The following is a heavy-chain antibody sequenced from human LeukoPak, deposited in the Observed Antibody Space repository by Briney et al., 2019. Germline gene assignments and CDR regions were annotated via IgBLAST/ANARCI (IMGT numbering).Heavy chain of an antibody. D-gene: IGHD4-17*01. J-gene: IGHJ5*02. V-gene: IGHV1-24*01. CDR1: GYTFTGYY. CDR3: ATFVKFPLHYGDYVPNWFDP. Sequence: ASVKVPCKASGYTFTGYYMHWVRQAPGKGLEWMGGFDPEDGETIYAQKFQGRVTMTEDTSTDTAYMELSSLRSEDTAVYYCATFVKFPLHYGDYVPNWFDPWGQGTLVTVSS. CDR2: FDPEDGET.